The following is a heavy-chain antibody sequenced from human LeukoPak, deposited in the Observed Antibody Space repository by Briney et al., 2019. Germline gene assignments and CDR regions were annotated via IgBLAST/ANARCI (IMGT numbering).Heavy chain of an antibody. J-gene: IGHJ4*02. D-gene: IGHD3-22*01. CDR3: ARGSDSSGPFDY. Sequence: PAETLSLTCTVSGGSISSYYWSWIRQRPGKGLEWIGYIYYSGSTNYNPSLKSRVTISVDTSKNQFSLKLSSVTAADTAVYYCARGSDSSGPFDYWGQGTLVTVSS. CDR2: IYYSGST. CDR1: GGSISSYY. V-gene: IGHV4-59*01.